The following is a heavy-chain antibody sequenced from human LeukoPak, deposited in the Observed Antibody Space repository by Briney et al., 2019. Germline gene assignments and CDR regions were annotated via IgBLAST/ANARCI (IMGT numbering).Heavy chain of an antibody. CDR1: GFAFTSFA. Sequence: GGSLRLSCAASGFAFTSFAMNWVRQAPGRGLEWVSGISESGDNTYHADSVKGRFTVSRDNAKNTLYLQMNSLRAEDTAVYYCAREYSSSSTAFYWGQGTLVTVSS. J-gene: IGHJ4*02. CDR2: ISESGDNT. CDR3: AREYSSSSTAFY. V-gene: IGHV3-23*01. D-gene: IGHD6-6*01.